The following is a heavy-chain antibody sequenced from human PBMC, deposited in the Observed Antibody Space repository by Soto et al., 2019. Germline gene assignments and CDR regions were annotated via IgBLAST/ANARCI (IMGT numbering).Heavy chain of an antibody. CDR3: ASLDLTTVTTVDY. J-gene: IGHJ4*02. V-gene: IGHV4-30-4*01. D-gene: IGHD4-4*01. CDR2: IYYSGST. CDR1: GGSISSGEYY. Sequence: QVQLQESGPGLVKPSQTLSLTCTVSGGSISSGEYYWSWIRQPPGKGLEWIGYIYYSGSTYYNPSLKSRVTISVDTSKNQFSLKLSSVTAADTAVYYCASLDLTTVTTVDYWGQGTLVTVSS.